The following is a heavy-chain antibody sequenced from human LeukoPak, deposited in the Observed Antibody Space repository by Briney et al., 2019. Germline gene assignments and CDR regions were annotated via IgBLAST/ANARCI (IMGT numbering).Heavy chain of an antibody. CDR3: ARGASGYSYG. CDR2: INSDGTST. CDR1: GFTFSSYW. V-gene: IGHV3-74*01. Sequence: GGSLRLSCAASGFTFSSYWVHWVRHPPGKGLVWVSRINSDGTSTSYADSVKGRFTISRDNAENTLYLQMNSLRAEDTAVYYCARGASGYSYGWGQGTLGTVSS. J-gene: IGHJ4*02. D-gene: IGHD5-18*01.